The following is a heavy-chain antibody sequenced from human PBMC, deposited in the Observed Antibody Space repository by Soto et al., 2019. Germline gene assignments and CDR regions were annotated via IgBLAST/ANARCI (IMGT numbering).Heavy chain of an antibody. CDR2: ISYEGSKK. J-gene: IGHJ6*02. V-gene: IGHV3-30-3*01. CDR1: GFMFSSYA. Sequence: QEQLVESGGGVVQPGRSLRLSCVASGFMFSSYAMHWVRQAPGKGLEGVAVISYEGSKKYYTDSVKGRYTISRDDSKNTLYLQMNSLRVEDTAVYYCARAPHGMDVWGQGTTVTVSS. CDR3: ARAPHGMDV.